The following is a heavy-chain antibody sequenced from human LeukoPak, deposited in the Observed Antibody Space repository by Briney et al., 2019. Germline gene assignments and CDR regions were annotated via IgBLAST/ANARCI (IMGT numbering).Heavy chain of an antibody. D-gene: IGHD3-3*01. J-gene: IGHJ4*02. CDR2: ISSSGDIT. V-gene: IGHV3-23*01. CDR1: GFTFHNYA. CDR3: ARGRSGADY. Sequence: GGSLRLSCAASGFTFHNYAMSWVRQAPGKGLEWVSAISSSGDITFYADSVRGRFTISRDNAKNSLYLQMNSLRAEDTAVYYCARGRSGADYWGQGTLVTVSS.